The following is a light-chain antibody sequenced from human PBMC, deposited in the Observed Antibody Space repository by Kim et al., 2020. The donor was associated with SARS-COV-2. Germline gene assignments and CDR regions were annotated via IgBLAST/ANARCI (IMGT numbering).Light chain of an antibody. V-gene: IGLV1-47*02. J-gene: IGLJ2*01. CDR3: AAWDDSLSARL. CDR2: ANT. Sequence: FVYWYQQLPGTPPKLLIYANTRRPSGVSDRFSGSKSGTSASLAISGLRPEDEADYYCAAWDDSLSARLFGGGTQLTVL. CDR1: F.